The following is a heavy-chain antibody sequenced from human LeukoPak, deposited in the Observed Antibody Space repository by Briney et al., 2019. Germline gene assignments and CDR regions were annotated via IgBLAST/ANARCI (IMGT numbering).Heavy chain of an antibody. V-gene: IGHV3-30*02. J-gene: IGHJ4*02. CDR3: AKGRGIQLWSDFAY. Sequence: PGGSLRLSCAASGFNFNNYGIHWVRQAPGRGLEWVAFIRYDGSSGYYRDSVRGRFTISRDNSKNTLYLQMNGLRPEDTAIYYCAKGRGIQLWSDFAYWGQGTLVSVSS. D-gene: IGHD5-18*01. CDR1: GFNFNNYG. CDR2: IRYDGSSG.